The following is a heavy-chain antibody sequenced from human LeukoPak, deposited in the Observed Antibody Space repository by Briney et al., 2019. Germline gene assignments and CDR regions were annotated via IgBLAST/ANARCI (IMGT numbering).Heavy chain of an antibody. CDR1: GFTFSNYW. CDR2: TKEDGSEK. V-gene: IGHV3-7*01. J-gene: IGHJ4*02. CDR3: ARDKRGHYY. D-gene: IGHD2-21*01. Sequence: PGGSLRLSCAASGFTFSNYWMTWVRQAPGRGLEWVANTKEDGSEKYYVDSVEGRFTISRDNAKNSLYLQMNSLRAEDTAVYYCARDKRGHYYWGQGTLVTVSS.